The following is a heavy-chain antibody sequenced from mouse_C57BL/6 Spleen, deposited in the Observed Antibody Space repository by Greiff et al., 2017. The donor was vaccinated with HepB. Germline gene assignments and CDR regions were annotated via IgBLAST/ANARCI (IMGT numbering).Heavy chain of an antibody. CDR2: INPSNGGT. CDR1: GYTFTSYW. V-gene: IGHV1-53*01. Sequence: QVQLQQPGTDLVKPGASVKLSCKASGYTFTSYWMHWVKQKPGQGLEWIGNINPSNGGTNYNEKFKSKATLTVDNSSSTPYMQLSSLTSEDSAVYYCARCGDGCSYPFAYWGQGTLVTGSA. CDR3: ARCGDGCSYPFAY. D-gene: IGHD1-1*01. J-gene: IGHJ3*01.